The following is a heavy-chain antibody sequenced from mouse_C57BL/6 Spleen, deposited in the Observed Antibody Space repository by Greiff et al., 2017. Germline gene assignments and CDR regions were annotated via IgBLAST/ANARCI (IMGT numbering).Heavy chain of an antibody. J-gene: IGHJ4*01. CDR3: ARYIPYPLTGWDY. V-gene: IGHV7-3*01. D-gene: IGHD1-2*01. CDR2: IRNKANGYTT. CDR1: GFTFTDYY. Sequence: EVKLMESGGGLVQPGGSLSLTCAASGFTFTDYYMSWVRQPPGKALEWLGFIRNKANGYTTEYSASVKGRFTISRDNSQSILYLQMNALRAEDSATYYCARYIPYPLTGWDYWGQGTSVTVSS.